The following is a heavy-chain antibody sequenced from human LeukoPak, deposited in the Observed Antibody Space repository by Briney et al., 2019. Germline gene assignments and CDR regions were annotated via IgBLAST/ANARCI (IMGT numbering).Heavy chain of an antibody. J-gene: IGHJ4*02. CDR3: AREGDCSSTSCYSYFDY. D-gene: IGHD2-2*02. V-gene: IGHV3-11*06. CDR2: ISSSSSYT. Sequence: GGSLRLSCAASGFTFSDYYMSWIRQAPGKELEWVSYISSSSSYTNYADSVKGRFTISRDNAKNSLYLQMNSLRAEDTAVYYCAREGDCSSTSCYSYFDYWGQGTLVTVSS. CDR1: GFTFSDYY.